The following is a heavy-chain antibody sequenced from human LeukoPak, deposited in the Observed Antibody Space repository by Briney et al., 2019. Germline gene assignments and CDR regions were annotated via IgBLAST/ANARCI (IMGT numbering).Heavy chain of an antibody. CDR1: GFTFSSYE. D-gene: IGHD3-22*01. J-gene: IGHJ4*02. CDR2: ISSSGSTI. CDR3: ARLIVVPTDYFDY. V-gene: IGHV3-48*03. Sequence: GGSLRLSCAASGFTFSSYEMNWVRQAPGKGLEWVSYISSSGSTIYYADSVKGRFTVSRDNAKNSLYLQLNSLRAEDTAVYYCARLIVVPTDYFDYWGQGTLVTVSS.